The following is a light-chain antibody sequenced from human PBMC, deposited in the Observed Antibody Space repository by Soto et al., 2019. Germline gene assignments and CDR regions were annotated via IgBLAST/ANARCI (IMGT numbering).Light chain of an antibody. CDR2: DAS. V-gene: IGKV1-5*01. CDR1: QSISSW. CDR3: QQYNSYSPTWT. J-gene: IGKJ1*01. Sequence: IQMTHSPSTLAASVVDRVTMTCRAIQSISSWLAWYQQKPGKAPKLLIYDASSLEGGVPSRFSGSGSGTEFTLTISSLQPDDFATYYCQQYNSYSPTWTFGQGTKVDIK.